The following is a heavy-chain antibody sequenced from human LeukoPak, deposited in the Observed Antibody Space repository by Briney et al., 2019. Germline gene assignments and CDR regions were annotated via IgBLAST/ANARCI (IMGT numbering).Heavy chain of an antibody. CDR2: IYYSGST. V-gene: IGHV4-59*12. Sequence: SETLSLTCTVSGGSISSYYWSWIRQPPGKGLEWIGYIYYSGSTNYNPSLKSRVTMSLDTSKDQLSLTLGSVTAADTAVYYCARDFPGIAAVGLNWGQGTLVTVSS. CDR3: ARDFPGIAAVGLN. J-gene: IGHJ4*02. D-gene: IGHD6-13*01. CDR1: GGSISSYY.